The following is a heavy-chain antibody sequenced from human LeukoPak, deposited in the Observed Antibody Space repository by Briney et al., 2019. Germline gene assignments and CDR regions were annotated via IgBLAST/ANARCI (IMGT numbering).Heavy chain of an antibody. CDR3: AKSLLTTATGTGRAFDI. CDR2: ISAGGETT. V-gene: IGHV3-23*01. J-gene: IGHJ3*02. Sequence: GGSLRLSCAASGVTFSGYSMNWVRQAPGKGLEWVSGISAGGETTFYADSVRGRLTISRDNSKNTLYLQMNSLRADDTAVYYCAKSLLTTATGTGRAFDIWGQGTMVTVSS. CDR1: GVTFSGYS. D-gene: IGHD1-1*01.